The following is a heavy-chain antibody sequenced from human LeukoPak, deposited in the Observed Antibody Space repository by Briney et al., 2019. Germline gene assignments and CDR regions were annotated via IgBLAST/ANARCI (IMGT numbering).Heavy chain of an antibody. V-gene: IGHV4-59*01. CDR1: GGSISRYY. CDR3: SKLDSSGYYLY. CDR2: IYYCGST. Sequence: SETLSLTCTVSGGSISRYYWSWLRQPPGKGLEWIGFIYYCGSTNYSPSLKSRVTILVDTSKNQFSLRLSSVTAADTAVYYCSKLDSSGYYLYWGQGTLVTVSS. D-gene: IGHD3-22*01. J-gene: IGHJ4*02.